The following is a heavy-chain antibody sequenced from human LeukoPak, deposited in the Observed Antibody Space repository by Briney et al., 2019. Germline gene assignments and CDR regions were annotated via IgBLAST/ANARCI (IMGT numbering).Heavy chain of an antibody. CDR3: AKRPGGGSYYYDDSGYSFDY. V-gene: IGHV3-23*01. J-gene: IGHJ4*02. CDR1: GHFKTSV. CDR2: ITYNGVST. D-gene: IGHD3-22*01. Sequence: GGSLRLSCVDSGHFKTSVMTWVRQAPGKGLEWVSTITYNGVSTYYADSVKGRFTISRDNSRNRLYLQMNSLRVEDTAVYYCAKRPGGGSYYYDDSGYSFDYWGQGTLVTVSS.